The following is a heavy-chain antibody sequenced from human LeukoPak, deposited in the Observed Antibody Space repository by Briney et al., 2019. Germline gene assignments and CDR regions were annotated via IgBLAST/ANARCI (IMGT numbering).Heavy chain of an antibody. J-gene: IGHJ6*03. CDR3: ARWGYGDRTYYYYYMDV. CDR2: IIPIFGTA. Sequence: ASVKVSCKASGGTFSSYAISWVRQAPGQGLEWMGGIIPIFGTANYAQKFQGRVTITTDESTSTAYMELSSLRSEDTAVYYCARWGYGDRTYYYYYMDVWGKGTTVTVSS. D-gene: IGHD4-17*01. V-gene: IGHV1-69*05. CDR1: GGTFSSYA.